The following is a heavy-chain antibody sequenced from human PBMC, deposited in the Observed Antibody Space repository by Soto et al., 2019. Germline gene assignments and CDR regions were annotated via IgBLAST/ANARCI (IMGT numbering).Heavy chain of an antibody. Sequence: PGGSLRLSCAASAFTFSDYYMGWIRQAPGKGLEWLSYISGNGNTIYYADSVKGRFTVSRDNAKNSLYLQINSLRAEDTAVYYCARQHSGSYYFDYWGQGTPVTVSS. CDR1: AFTFSDYY. CDR3: ARQHSGSYYFDY. J-gene: IGHJ4*02. V-gene: IGHV3-11*01. CDR2: ISGNGNTI. D-gene: IGHD1-26*01.